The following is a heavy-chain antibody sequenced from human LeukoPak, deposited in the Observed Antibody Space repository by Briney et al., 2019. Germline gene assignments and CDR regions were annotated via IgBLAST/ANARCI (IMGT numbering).Heavy chain of an antibody. CDR1: GFTFSSYG. J-gene: IGHJ4*02. V-gene: IGHV3-30*02. CDR2: IRYDGSNK. Sequence: GGSLRLSCAASGFTFSSYGMHWVRQAPGKGLEWVAFIRYDGSNKYYADSVKGRFTISRDNSKNTLYLQMNSLRAEDTAVYYCAKDQVTYDFWSGYFDYWGQGTLVTVSS. CDR3: AKDQVTYDFWSGYFDY. D-gene: IGHD3-3*01.